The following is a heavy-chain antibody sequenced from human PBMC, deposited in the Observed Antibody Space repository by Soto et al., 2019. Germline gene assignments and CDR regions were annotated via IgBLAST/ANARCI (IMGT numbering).Heavy chain of an antibody. CDR1: GGSIRDYY. V-gene: IGHV4-59*08. Sequence: SETLSLTCTVSGGSIRDYYWGWIRQPPGKGLEWVGYVYYTGTTKYKSSLKSRVTVSVDSSKNQFSLKLDSVTAADTAVYYCARLGGYYQAFDSWGQSTLVTVS. D-gene: IGHD3-22*01. J-gene: IGHJ4*02. CDR3: ARLGGYYQAFDS. CDR2: VYYTGTT.